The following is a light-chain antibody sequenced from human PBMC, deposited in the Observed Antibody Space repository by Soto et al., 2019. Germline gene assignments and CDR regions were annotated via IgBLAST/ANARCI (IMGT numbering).Light chain of an antibody. CDR1: SSDVGCYEF. CDR2: EGS. CDR3: CSYAGGETYV. Sequence: QSVLTQPDSVSGSLGQSITISCAGTSSDVGCYEFVSWYQQVPGKAPKLVIYEGSKWPSGVSNRFSSSKSGNTASLTISGLQADDEGDYYCCSYAGGETYVFGTGTKVTVL. J-gene: IGLJ1*01. V-gene: IGLV2-23*01.